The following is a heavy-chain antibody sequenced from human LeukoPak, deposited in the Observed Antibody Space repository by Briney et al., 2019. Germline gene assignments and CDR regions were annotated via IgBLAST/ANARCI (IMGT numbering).Heavy chain of an antibody. Sequence: GGSLRLSCAASGFTFISYSMNWVRQAPGKGLNWVSSISSSSSYIYYADSVKGRFTISRDNAKNSLYLQMNSLRAEDTAVYYCARDHYYDSSGYYPFGMDVWGQGTTVTVSS. J-gene: IGHJ6*02. D-gene: IGHD3-22*01. CDR3: ARDHYYDSSGYYPFGMDV. CDR2: ISSSSSYI. V-gene: IGHV3-21*01. CDR1: GFTFISYS.